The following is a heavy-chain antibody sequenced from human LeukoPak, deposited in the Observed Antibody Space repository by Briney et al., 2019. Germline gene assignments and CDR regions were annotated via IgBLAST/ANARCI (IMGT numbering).Heavy chain of an antibody. Sequence: SETLSLTCTVSGGSITSYYWSWIRQPAGKGLEWIGHIYTVGSITYNPSLKSRGTMSVDTSKNQFSLKLTSVTAAHTAVYHCARSASSGGSYFDYWAREPWSPSPQ. D-gene: IGHD6-19*01. CDR1: GGSITSYY. J-gene: IGHJ4*02. CDR3: ARSASSGGSYFDY. CDR2: IYTVGSI. V-gene: IGHV4-4*07.